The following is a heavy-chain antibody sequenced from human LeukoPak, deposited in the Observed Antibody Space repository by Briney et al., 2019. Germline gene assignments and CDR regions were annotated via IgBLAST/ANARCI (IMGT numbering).Heavy chain of an antibody. CDR3: ARALMYSSSSPFDY. CDR1: GFTFSSYS. Sequence: GGSLRLSCAASGFTFSSYSMNWVRQAPGKGLEWVSYISSSSSTIYYADSVKGRFTISRDNAKNSLYLQMNSLRAEDTAVYYCARALMYSSSSPFDYWGQGTLVTVSS. V-gene: IGHV3-48*01. D-gene: IGHD6-6*01. CDR2: ISSSSSTI. J-gene: IGHJ4*02.